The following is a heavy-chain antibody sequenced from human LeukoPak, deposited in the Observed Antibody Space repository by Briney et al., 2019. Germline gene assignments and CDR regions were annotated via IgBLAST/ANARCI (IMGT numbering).Heavy chain of an antibody. CDR1: GITVSSNY. D-gene: IGHD3-22*01. CDR3: ARDQRGTMIVVVHAFDI. CDR2: IYSGGDT. Sequence: GGSLRLSCAVSGITVSSNYMSWVRQAPWKGLEWVSVIYSGGDTYYADSVKGRFTISRDNAKNSLYLQMNSLRAEDTAVYYCARDQRGTMIVVVHAFDIWGQGTMVTVSS. J-gene: IGHJ3*02. V-gene: IGHV3-66*01.